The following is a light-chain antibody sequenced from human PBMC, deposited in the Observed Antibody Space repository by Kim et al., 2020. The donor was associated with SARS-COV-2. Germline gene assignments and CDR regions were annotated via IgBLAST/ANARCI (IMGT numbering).Light chain of an antibody. CDR2: DVS. CDR1: SSDVGGYNY. V-gene: IGLV2-11*01. CDR3: CSYAGSYTLV. Sequence: GQSLTISCTVTSSDVGGYNYVSWYQQHPGKAPKLMIYDVSKRPSGVPDRFSGSKSGNTASLTISGLQAEDEADYYCCSYAGSYTLVFGGGTKLTVL. J-gene: IGLJ2*01.